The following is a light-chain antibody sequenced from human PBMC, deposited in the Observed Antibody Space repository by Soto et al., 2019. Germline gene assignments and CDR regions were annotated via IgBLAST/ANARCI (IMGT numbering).Light chain of an antibody. CDR1: QSLLHSNGYNY. Sequence: DIVMTQSPLSLPVTPGEPASISCRSSQSLLHSNGYNYLDWYLQKPGQSPQLLIYLGSNRASGVPARFSGSGSGTDFTLKISRVEAEDVGVYYCMQALQTPLLTFGGWTKVEIK. J-gene: IGKJ4*01. CDR2: LGS. V-gene: IGKV2-28*01. CDR3: MQALQTPLLT.